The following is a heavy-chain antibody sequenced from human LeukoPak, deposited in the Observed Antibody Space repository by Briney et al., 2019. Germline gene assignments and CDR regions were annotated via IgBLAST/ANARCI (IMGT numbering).Heavy chain of an antibody. J-gene: IGHJ4*02. CDR1: GGTIDDSRYY. V-gene: IGHV4-39*07. Sequence: PSETLPLTCTVSGGTIDDSRYYWGWIRQPPGKGLEWIGSIHSSGNTFYNPSLKSRVTISVDTSNNQFYRKLHSVTAADTAVYYCARDWREWGQGTLVTVSS. D-gene: IGHD3-3*01. CDR3: ARDWRE. CDR2: IHSSGNT.